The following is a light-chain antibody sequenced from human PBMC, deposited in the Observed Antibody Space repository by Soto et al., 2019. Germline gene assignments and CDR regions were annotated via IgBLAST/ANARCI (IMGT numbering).Light chain of an antibody. CDR1: QTVSTN. V-gene: IGKV3-15*01. CDR2: DTS. Sequence: IVMTQSPATLSVSSGERATLSCRASQTVSTNLAWYQQKPGQAPRVLIFDTSTSATGIPARFSGSGSGTEFTLTINSLQSEDFAVYYCQQYHKWPPFTFGQGTKLEIK. J-gene: IGKJ2*01. CDR3: QQYHKWPPFT.